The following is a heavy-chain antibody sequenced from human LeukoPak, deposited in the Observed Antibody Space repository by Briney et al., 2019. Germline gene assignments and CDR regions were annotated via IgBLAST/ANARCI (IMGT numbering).Heavy chain of an antibody. J-gene: IGHJ4*02. CDR3: AKDIRSSSRAAVFDY. CDR1: GFTFDDYA. D-gene: IGHD2-15*01. Sequence: PGGPLRLSCAASGFTFDDYAMHWVRQAPGKGLEWVSGISWNSGSIGYADSVKGRFTISRDNAKNSLYLQMNSLRAEDMALYYCAKDIRSSSRAAVFDYWGQGTLVTVSS. CDR2: ISWNSGSI. V-gene: IGHV3-9*03.